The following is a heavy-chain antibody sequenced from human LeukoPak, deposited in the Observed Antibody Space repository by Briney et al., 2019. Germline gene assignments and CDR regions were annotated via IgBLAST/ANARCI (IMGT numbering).Heavy chain of an antibody. CDR1: GGTFRNYG. J-gene: IGHJ3*02. Sequence: SVKVSCKASGGTFRNYGITWVRQAPGQGLEWMGTIIPIFGTPNYAQNFQGRVTITADESMSTAYMELSSLRSEDTAVYYCARLPLLHDAFDIWGQGTMVTVSS. CDR2: IIPIFGTP. CDR3: ARLPLLHDAFDI. V-gene: IGHV1-69*15.